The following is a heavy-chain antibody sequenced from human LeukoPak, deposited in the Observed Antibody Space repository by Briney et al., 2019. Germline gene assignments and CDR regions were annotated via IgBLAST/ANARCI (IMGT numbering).Heavy chain of an antibody. D-gene: IGHD3-3*01. J-gene: IGHJ4*02. CDR3: ARELVPITIFGVADY. CDR2: INHSGST. V-gene: IGHV4-34*01. Sequence: SETLSLTCAVYGGSFSGYYWSWIRQPPGKGLEWIGEINHSGSTNYNPSLKSRVTISVDTSKNQFSLKLSSVTAEDTAVYYCARELVPITIFGVADYWGQGTLVTVSS. CDR1: GGSFSGYY.